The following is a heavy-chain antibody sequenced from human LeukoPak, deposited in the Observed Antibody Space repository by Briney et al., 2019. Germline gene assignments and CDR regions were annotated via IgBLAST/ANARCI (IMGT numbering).Heavy chain of an antibody. V-gene: IGHV3-9*01. CDR2: IGWDSNSI. J-gene: IGHJ4*02. Sequence: GRSLRFSCAASGFTFDESAMHWVRQAPGKGLEWVSGIGWDSNSIIYADSVKGRFTISRDNSKNTLYLQMNSLRAEDTAIYYCAKDPLDYSSGWYYFHYWGQGTLVTVSS. CDR1: GFTFDESA. CDR3: AKDPLDYSSGWYYFHY. D-gene: IGHD6-19*01.